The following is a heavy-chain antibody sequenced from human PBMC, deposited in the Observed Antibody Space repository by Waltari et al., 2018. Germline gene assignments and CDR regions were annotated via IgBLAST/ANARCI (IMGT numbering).Heavy chain of an antibody. CDR1: GFTLSSYG. CDR3: ASESLGYFDY. J-gene: IGHJ4*02. V-gene: IGHV3-33*01. CDR2: IWDDGRNK. Sequence: QVQLVESGGGVVQPGRSLRLSCAASGFTLSSYGMHWVRQAPGKGLEWVAVIWDDGRNKCYADSVKGRFSISRDNSKNTLYLQMNSLRAEDTAVYYCASESLGYFDYWGQGTLVTVSS.